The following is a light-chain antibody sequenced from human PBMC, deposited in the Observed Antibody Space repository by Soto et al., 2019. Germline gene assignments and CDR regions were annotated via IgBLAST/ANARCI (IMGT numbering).Light chain of an antibody. CDR1: SSNIGAGYD. Sequence: QSVLTQPPSVSGAPGQRVTISCTGSSSNIGAGYDVHWYQQLPGTAPKLLIYEVNNRPSGVSKRFSGSKAGNTASLTISGLLDDDEADYFCASFRSGTILVFGSGTKLTVL. CDR3: ASFRSGTILV. J-gene: IGLJ1*01. V-gene: IGLV1-40*01. CDR2: EVN.